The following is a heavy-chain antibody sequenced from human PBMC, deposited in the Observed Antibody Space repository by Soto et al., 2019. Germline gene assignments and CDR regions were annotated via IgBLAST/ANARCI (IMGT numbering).Heavy chain of an antibody. CDR3: AREAEVAYGAFDI. D-gene: IGHD3-10*01. J-gene: IGHJ3*02. CDR1: GGTFSSYA. V-gene: IGHV1-69*06. Sequence: GASVKVSCKASGGTFSSYAISWVRQAPGQGLEWMGGIIPIFGTANYAQKFQGRVTITADKSTSTAYMELSSLRSEDTAVYYCAREAEVAYGAFDIWGQGTMVTVSS. CDR2: IIPIFGTA.